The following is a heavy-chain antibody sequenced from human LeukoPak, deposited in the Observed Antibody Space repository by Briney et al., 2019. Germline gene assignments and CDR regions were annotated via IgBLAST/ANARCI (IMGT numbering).Heavy chain of an antibody. J-gene: IGHJ6*02. CDR3: ARGRLSKYGMDV. CDR1: GGSISGFY. V-gene: IGHV4-59*12. CDR2: IYHSGTS. D-gene: IGHD2-2*01. Sequence: SETLSLTCTVSGGSISGFYWGWVRQPPGKGLEWIGYIYHSGTSNYNPSLKSRVTISVDTSKNQFSLKLSSVTAADTAVYYCARGRLSKYGMDVWGQGTTVTVSS.